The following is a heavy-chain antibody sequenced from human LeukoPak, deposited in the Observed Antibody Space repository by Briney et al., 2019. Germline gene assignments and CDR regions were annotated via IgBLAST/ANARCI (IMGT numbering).Heavy chain of an antibody. CDR3: AKDPKGYSYGLNAFDI. J-gene: IGHJ3*02. V-gene: IGHV3-30*18. CDR1: GFTFSSYG. Sequence: GRSLRLSCAASGFTFSSYGMHWVRQAPGKGLEWVAVISYDGSNKYYADSVKGRFTISRDNSKNTLYLQMNSLRAEDTAVYYCAKDPKGYSYGLNAFDIWGQGTMVTVSS. D-gene: IGHD5-18*01. CDR2: ISYDGSNK.